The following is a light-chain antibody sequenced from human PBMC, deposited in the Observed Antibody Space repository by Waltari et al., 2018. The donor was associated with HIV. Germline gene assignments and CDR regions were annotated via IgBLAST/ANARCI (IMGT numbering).Light chain of an antibody. J-gene: IGLJ2*01. Sequence: QLVLTQSPSASASLGASVKLTCTLSSGHSRYAIAWHQQQLEKGPRFLMRLNGDGRNITGDGIPDRFSGSSSGTERYLTISSLQSDDEADYYCQTWGTGFLVFGGGTKLTV. CDR2: LNGDGRN. V-gene: IGLV4-69*01. CDR3: QTWGTGFLV. CDR1: SGHSRYA.